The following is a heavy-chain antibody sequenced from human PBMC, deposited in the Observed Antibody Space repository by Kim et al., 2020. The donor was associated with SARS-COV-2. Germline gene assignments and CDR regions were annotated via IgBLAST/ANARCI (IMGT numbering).Heavy chain of an antibody. CDR3: ARARPLYGSGSYYSY. V-gene: IGHV1-18*01. CDR1: GYTFTSYG. CDR2: ISAYNGNT. D-gene: IGHD3-10*01. Sequence: ASVKVSCKASGYTFTSYGISWVRQAPGQGLEWMGWISAYNGNTNYAQKLQGRVTMTTDTSTSTAYMELRSLRSDDTAVYYCARARPLYGSGSYYSYWGQGTLVTVSS. J-gene: IGHJ4*02.